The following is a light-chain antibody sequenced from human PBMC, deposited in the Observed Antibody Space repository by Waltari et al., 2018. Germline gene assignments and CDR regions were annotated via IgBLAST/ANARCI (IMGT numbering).Light chain of an antibody. CDR3: QQYGASPET. Sequence: EIVLTQSPGTLSFSPGERATLSCRASQSVRNNYIAWYQQKPGQPPRLLIYHTSSGATGVPDRFSGSGSGTDFTLTIIKLEPEDSAVYYCQQYGASPETFGQGTKVEIK. CDR2: HTS. CDR1: QSVRNNY. V-gene: IGKV3-20*01. J-gene: IGKJ1*01.